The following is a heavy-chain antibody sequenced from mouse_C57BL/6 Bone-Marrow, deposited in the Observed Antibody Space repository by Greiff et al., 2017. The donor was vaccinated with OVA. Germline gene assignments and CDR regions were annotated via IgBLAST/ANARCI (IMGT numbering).Heavy chain of an antibody. D-gene: IGHD4-1*01. CDR2: INPYNGGT. Sequence: VQLQQSGPVLVKPGASVKMSCKASGYTFTDYYMNWVKQSHGKSLEWIGVINPYNGGTSYNQKFKGKATLTVDKSSSTAYMELNSLTSEDSAVYYCARERTGVAWFAYWGQGTLVTVSA. V-gene: IGHV1-19*01. CDR3: ARERTGVAWFAY. CDR1: GYTFTDYY. J-gene: IGHJ3*01.